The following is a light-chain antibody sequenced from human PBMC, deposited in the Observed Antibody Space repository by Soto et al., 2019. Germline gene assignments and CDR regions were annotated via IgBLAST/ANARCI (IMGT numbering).Light chain of an antibody. CDR2: RNN. J-gene: IGLJ1*01. CDR3: AAWDDSLSVLYV. Sequence: QSVLTQPPSASGTPGQRVTISCSGSSSNIGSNYVYWYQQLPGTAPKLLIYRNNQRPSGVPDRFSGSKSGTSASQAISGLRSEDEADYYCAAWDDSLSVLYVFGTGTKVTVL. V-gene: IGLV1-47*01. CDR1: SSNIGSNY.